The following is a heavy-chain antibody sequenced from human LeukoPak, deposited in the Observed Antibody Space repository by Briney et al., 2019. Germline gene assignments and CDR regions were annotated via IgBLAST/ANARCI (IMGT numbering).Heavy chain of an antibody. Sequence: SQTLSLTCAISGDSVSSNSAPWNWIRQSPSRGLEWLGWTSYRSKWYRDYAVSGKSRITDNPDTSKNQFSLQLISVTPEDTAVYYCAREFTVVGGVVNAFDSWGQGTMVTVSS. V-gene: IGHV6-1*01. CDR1: GDSVSSNSAP. J-gene: IGHJ3*02. CDR2: TSYRSKWYR. CDR3: AREFTVVGGVVNAFDS. D-gene: IGHD3-10*01.